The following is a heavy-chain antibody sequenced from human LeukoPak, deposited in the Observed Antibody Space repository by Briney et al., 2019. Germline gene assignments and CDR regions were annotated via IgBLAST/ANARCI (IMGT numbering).Heavy chain of an antibody. Sequence: SGGSLRLSCAASGFTFSNYWMHWVRQAPGKGLVWVSRINSDGSSTTSADSVKGRFTISRDNAKNTLYLQMNSLRAEDTAVYYCAKRGATVIDYWGQGTLVTVSS. D-gene: IGHD4-17*01. V-gene: IGHV3-74*01. CDR2: INSDGSST. J-gene: IGHJ4*02. CDR1: GFTFSNYW. CDR3: AKRGATVIDY.